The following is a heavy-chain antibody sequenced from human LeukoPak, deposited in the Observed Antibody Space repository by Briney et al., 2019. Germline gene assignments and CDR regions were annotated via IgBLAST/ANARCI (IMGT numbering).Heavy chain of an antibody. J-gene: IGHJ4*02. V-gene: IGHV4-59*01. D-gene: IGHD2/OR15-2a*01. CDR2: VYYTGST. Sequence: SETLSLTCSVSGGXISGYYCNWIRQPPGKGLEWIGYVYYTGSTTYNPSLKSRVTISRDTSKKQQVSLRLSSVTAADTAVYYCAGATSTSMGLRYFDYWGQGSLVTVSS. CDR3: AGATSTSMGLRYFDY. CDR1: GGXISGYY.